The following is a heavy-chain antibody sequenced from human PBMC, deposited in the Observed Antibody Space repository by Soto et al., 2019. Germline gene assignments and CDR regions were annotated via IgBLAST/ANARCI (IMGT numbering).Heavy chain of an antibody. Sequence: PSETLSITCTVSGGSISSGGYYWSWIRQHPGKGLEWIGYIYYSGSTYYNPSLKSRVTISVDTSKNQFSLKLSSVTAADTAVYYCARGYYYDSSGYFGDYWGQGTLVTVSS. V-gene: IGHV4-31*03. J-gene: IGHJ4*02. D-gene: IGHD3-22*01. CDR1: GGSISSGGYY. CDR3: ARGYYYDSSGYFGDY. CDR2: IYYSGST.